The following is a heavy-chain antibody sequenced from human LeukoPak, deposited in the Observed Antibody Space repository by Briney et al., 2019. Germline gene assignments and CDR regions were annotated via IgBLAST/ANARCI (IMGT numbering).Heavy chain of an antibody. CDR3: ARDNPWRDELRYCSGGSCYFGGAFDI. CDR2: IYSGAST. Sequence: GGSLRLSCAASGFTVSNNYMSWVRQAPGKGLEWVSLIYSGASTYYADSVKGRFTISRDNSKNTLYLQMNSLRAEDTAVYYCARDNPWRDELRYCSGGSCYFGGAFDIWGQGTMVTVSS. J-gene: IGHJ3*02. CDR1: GFTVSNNY. V-gene: IGHV3-66*01. D-gene: IGHD2-15*01.